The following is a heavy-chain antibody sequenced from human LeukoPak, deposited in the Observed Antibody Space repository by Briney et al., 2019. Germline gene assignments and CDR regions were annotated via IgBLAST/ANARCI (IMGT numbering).Heavy chain of an antibody. CDR1: GFIFTNYV. CDR2: ISRSGSHT. V-gene: IGHV3-23*01. CDR3: AKDLKSAPRGY. J-gene: IGHJ4*02. Sequence: GGSLRLSCAASGFIFTNYVMSWVRQAPGKGLEWVSGISRSGSHTYYADSVKGRFTISRDNSKNTLYLQMNSLRAEDTAVYYCAKDLKSAPRGYWGQGTLVTVSS.